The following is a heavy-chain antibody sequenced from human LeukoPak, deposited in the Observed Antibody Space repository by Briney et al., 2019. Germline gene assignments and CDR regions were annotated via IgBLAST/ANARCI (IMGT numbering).Heavy chain of an antibody. CDR2: ISGSGGST. D-gene: IGHD2-2*01. V-gene: IGHV3-23*01. CDR1: GFTFSSYA. J-gene: IGHJ4*02. CDR3: AKDPLIVVVPAAMEYFDY. Sequence: GGSLRLSCAASGFTFSSYAMSWVPQAPGKGLEWVSAISGSGGSTYYADSVKGRFTISRDNSKNTLYLQMNSLRAEDTAVYYCAKDPLIVVVPAAMEYFDYWGQGTLVTVSS.